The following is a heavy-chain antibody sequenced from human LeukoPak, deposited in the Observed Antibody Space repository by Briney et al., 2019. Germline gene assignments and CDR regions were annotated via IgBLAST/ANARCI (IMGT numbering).Heavy chain of an antibody. D-gene: IGHD2-15*01. V-gene: IGHV3-49*03. CDR1: GFTFGDYA. CDR2: ISSNTYGGTT. CDR3: TRDFLGGSPAGSNY. J-gene: IGHJ4*02. Sequence: GGSLRLSCIVSGFTFGDYAVSWFRQAPGKGLEWVGFISSNTYGGTTEYAASVRGRFTISRDDSKSIAYLQMNSLKTEDTAVYYCTRDFLGGSPAGSNYWGQGTLVTVSS.